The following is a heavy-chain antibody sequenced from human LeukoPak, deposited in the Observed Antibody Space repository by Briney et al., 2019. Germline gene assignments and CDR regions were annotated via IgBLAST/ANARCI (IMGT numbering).Heavy chain of an antibody. CDR3: AREAGDGYNYPYYYGMDV. CDR1: GGSISSYY. CDR2: IYSSGST. Sequence: SETLSLTCTVSGGSISSYYWSWIRQPAGKGLEWIGRIYSSGSTNYNPSLKSRVTMSVDTSKNQFSLKLSSVTAADTAVYYCAREAGDGYNYPYYYGMDVWGQGTTVTVSS. V-gene: IGHV4-4*07. J-gene: IGHJ6*02. D-gene: IGHD5-24*01.